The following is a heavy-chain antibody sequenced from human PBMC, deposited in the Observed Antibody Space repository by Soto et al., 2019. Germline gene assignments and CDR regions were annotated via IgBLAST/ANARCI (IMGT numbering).Heavy chain of an antibody. Sequence: EVQLLESGGGLVQPGGFLRLSCAASGLTFSNYAMSWVRQAPGKGLEWVSSIGGRGDNTYYAESVEGRFTISRDISKNALYLHMNILRVDDTAIYYCANYYDSSGYPHGFFQHWGQGTLVTVSS. J-gene: IGHJ1*01. CDR1: GLTFSNYA. V-gene: IGHV3-23*01. CDR2: IGGRGDNT. D-gene: IGHD3-22*01. CDR3: ANYYDSSGYPHGFFQH.